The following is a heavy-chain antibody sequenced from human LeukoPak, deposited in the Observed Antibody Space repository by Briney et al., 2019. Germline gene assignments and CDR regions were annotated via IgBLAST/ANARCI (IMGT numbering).Heavy chain of an antibody. V-gene: IGHV4-31*03. CDR1: GDSISNGGYY. J-gene: IGHJ4*02. CDR2: IYHSGST. CDR3: ARRRGFGESMRYFDY. Sequence: SETLSLTCTVSGDSISNGGYYWSWTRQHPGKGLEWIGNIYHSGSTDYNPSLKSRATVSVSTSKNQFSLNLSSVTAADTAVYYCARRRGFGESMRYFDYWGQGILVTVSS. D-gene: IGHD3-10*01.